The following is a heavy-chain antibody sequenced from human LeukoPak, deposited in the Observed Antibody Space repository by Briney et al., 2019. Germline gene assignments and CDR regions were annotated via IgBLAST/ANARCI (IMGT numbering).Heavy chain of an antibody. CDR2: VYYTGET. V-gene: IGHV4-59*08. Sequence: SETLSLTCSVSGGSITSHYWSWIRQPPGKGLEWLGYVYYTGETRSIPSLRSRLIMSIDTSSNQFSLTLNFVTAADTGIYYCANSPPGDYGVGNWGQGIQVTGSS. J-gene: IGHJ4*02. CDR3: ANSPPGDYGVGN. CDR1: GGSITSHY. D-gene: IGHD3-16*01.